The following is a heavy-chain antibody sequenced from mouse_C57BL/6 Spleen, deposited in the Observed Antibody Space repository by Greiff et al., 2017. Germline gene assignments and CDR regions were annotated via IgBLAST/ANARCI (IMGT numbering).Heavy chain of an antibody. J-gene: IGHJ2*01. CDR1: GYTFTDYY. CDR3: ARGAIVNVDFDY. Sequence: VQLQQSGPELVKPGASVKISCKASGYTFTDYYINWVKQRPGQGLEWIGWIFPGSGSTYYNEKFKGKATLTVDKSSSTAYMLLNSLTSEDSAVYFCARGAIVNVDFDYWGQGTTLTVSS. CDR2: IFPGSGST. V-gene: IGHV1-75*01. D-gene: IGHD2-5*01.